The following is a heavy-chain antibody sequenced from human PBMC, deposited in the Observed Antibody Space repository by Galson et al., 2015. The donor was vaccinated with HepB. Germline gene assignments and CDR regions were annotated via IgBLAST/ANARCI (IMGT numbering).Heavy chain of an antibody. J-gene: IGHJ4*02. CDR2: IYYSGNT. Sequence: ETLSLTCTVSGGSINNYYWSWIRQPPGKGLEWIGYIYYSGNTNYNPSLKSRVTISVDTSKNQFSVNLTSVAAADTAMYYCARGPTRYYFDYWGQGTLVTVSS. CDR3: ARGPTRYYFDY. D-gene: IGHD1-1*01. V-gene: IGHV4-59*01. CDR1: GGSINNYY.